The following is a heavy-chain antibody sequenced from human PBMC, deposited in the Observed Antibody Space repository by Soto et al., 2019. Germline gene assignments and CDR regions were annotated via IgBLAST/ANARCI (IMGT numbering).Heavy chain of an antibody. CDR1: GYTFTSYG. CDR3: ARLGVTIFGVVKAHDAFDI. CDR2: ISAYNGNT. D-gene: IGHD3-3*01. J-gene: IGHJ3*02. Sequence: GASVKVSCKASGYTFTSYGIGWVRQAPGQGLEWMGWISAYNGNTNYAQKLQGRVTMTTDTSTSTAYMELRSLRSDDTAVYYCARLGVTIFGVVKAHDAFDIWGQGTMVTVSS. V-gene: IGHV1-18*04.